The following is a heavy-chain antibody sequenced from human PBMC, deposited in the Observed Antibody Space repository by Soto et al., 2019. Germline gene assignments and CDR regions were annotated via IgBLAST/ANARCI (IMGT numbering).Heavy chain of an antibody. CDR1: GFTFDDYA. D-gene: IGHD3-3*01. V-gene: IGHV3-9*01. CDR3: AKDKTKMYYDFWSGYGGMDV. Sequence: GGSLRLSCAASGFTFDDYAMHWVRQAPGRGLEWVSGISWNSGSIGYADSVKGRFTISRDNAKNSLYLQMNSLRAEDTALYYCAKDKTKMYYDFWSGYGGMDVWGQGTTVTVSS. J-gene: IGHJ6*02. CDR2: ISWNSGSI.